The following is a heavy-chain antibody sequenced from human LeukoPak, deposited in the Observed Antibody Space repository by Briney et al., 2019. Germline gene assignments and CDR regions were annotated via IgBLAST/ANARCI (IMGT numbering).Heavy chain of an antibody. Sequence: GGSLRLSCAASEFTFSSYAMSWVRQAPGKGLEWVSIITGYNDDTYYADSVKGRFTISRDNAKNSLYLQMNSLRAEDTAVYYCAELGITMIGGVWGKGTTVTISS. CDR3: AELGITMIGGV. V-gene: IGHV3-23*01. J-gene: IGHJ6*04. CDR2: ITGYNDDT. CDR1: EFTFSSYA. D-gene: IGHD3-10*02.